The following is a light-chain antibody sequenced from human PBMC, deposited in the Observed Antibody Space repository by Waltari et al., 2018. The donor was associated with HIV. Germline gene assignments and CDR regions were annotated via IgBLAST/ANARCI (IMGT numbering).Light chain of an antibody. CDR2: GAS. V-gene: IGKV3-15*01. J-gene: IGKJ1*01. Sequence: ELVMTQSPATLSLAPGERATLSCRASQTVSSNLAWYQQKPGQPPRLLIYGASARALGIPARFSGSGSGTEFTLTISSLESEDFAVYYCQQYKDWPPWTFGQGTKVEI. CDR1: QTVSSN. CDR3: QQYKDWPPWT.